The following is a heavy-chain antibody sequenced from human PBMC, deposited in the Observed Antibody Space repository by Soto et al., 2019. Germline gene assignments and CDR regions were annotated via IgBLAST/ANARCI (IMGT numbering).Heavy chain of an antibody. V-gene: IGHV1-69*01. CDR2: IILALGTP. D-gene: IGHD2-8*01. J-gene: IGHJ5*02. Sequence: QVLLVQSGAEMKQPGSSVSVSCRASGDSFTNYAFTWVRQAPGQGPEWLGGIILALGTPHYSQRFQGRLTGTADESSITVYMELGSLRLDDTAVYYCGRYCTNTRCRGGYYLDLWGQGTLLTVSS. CDR1: GDSFTNYA. CDR3: GRYCTNTRCRGGYYLDL.